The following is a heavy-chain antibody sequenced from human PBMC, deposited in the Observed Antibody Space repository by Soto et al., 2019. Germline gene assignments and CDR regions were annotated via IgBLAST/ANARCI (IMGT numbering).Heavy chain of an antibody. CDR3: ARDQESITDRILQY. CDR1: GDTFANFG. CDR2: ISAYNGNT. Sequence: ASVKVSCKASGDTFANFGFSRVRQAPGQGLEWLGWISAYNGNTHYAQKVRDRVTLTTDTSTNTAYMELRSLTSDDTAVYYCARDQESITDRILQYWGQGTRVTVSS. D-gene: IGHD3-10*01. V-gene: IGHV1-18*01. J-gene: IGHJ4*02.